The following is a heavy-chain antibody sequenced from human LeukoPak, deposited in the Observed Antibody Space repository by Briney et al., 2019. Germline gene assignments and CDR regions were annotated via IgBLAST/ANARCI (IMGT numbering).Heavy chain of an antibody. D-gene: IGHD3-10*01. CDR2: INPSGGST. V-gene: IGHV1-46*01. CDR1: GYTFTSYY. Sequence: ASVTVSCKASGYTFTSYYMPWVRQAPGHGLEWTGIINPSGGSTSYAQKFQGRVTMTRDTSTSTVYMELSSLRSEDTAVYYCARAESVLWFGELMALSYAFDIWGQGTMVTVSS. CDR3: ARAESVLWFGELMALSYAFDI. J-gene: IGHJ3*02.